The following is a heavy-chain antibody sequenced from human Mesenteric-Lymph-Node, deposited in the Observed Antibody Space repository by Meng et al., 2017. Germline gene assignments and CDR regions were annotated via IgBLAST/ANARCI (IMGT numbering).Heavy chain of an antibody. CDR1: GFTFSSYA. Sequence: GGSLRLSCAASGFTFSSYAMHWVRQAPGKGLEWVSIISFDGTNTYYADSVKGRFTISRDNSKNTLYLQMNSLRAEDTAVYYCARDSSGYTIDNYYYYYGMDVWGQGTTVTVSS. V-gene: IGHV3-30*04. J-gene: IGHJ6*02. CDR2: ISFDGTNT. D-gene: IGHD3-22*01. CDR3: ARDSSGYTIDNYYYYYGMDV.